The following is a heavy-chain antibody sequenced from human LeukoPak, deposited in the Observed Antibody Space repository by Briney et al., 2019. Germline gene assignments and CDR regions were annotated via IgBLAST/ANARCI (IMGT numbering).Heavy chain of an antibody. CDR3: AKGSKVVPAGGWFDP. CDR2: ISWNSGSI. CDR1: GFTFDDYA. V-gene: IGHV3-9*03. D-gene: IGHD2-2*01. J-gene: IGHJ5*02. Sequence: GGSLRLSCAASGFTFDDYAMHWVRQAPGKGLEWVSGISWNSGSIGYADSVKGRFTISRDNAKNSLYLQMNSLRAEDMALYYCAKGSKVVPAGGWFDPLGQGTLVTVSS.